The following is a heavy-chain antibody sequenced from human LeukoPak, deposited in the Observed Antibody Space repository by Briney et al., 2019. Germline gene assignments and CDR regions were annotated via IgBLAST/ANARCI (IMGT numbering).Heavy chain of an antibody. CDR2: INPSGGST. CDR3: ARDAPTDYGDYVGDY. V-gene: IGHV1-46*01. CDR1: GYTFTSYY. J-gene: IGHJ4*02. D-gene: IGHD4-17*01. Sequence: ASVKVSCKASGYTFTSYYMHWVRQAPGQGLEWMGIINPSGGSTSYAQKFQGRVTMTRDTSTSTVYVELSSLRSEDTAVYYCARDAPTDYGDYVGDYWGQGTLVTVSS.